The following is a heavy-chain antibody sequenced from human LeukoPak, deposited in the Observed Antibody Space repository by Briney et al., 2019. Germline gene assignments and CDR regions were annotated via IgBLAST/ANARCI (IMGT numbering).Heavy chain of an antibody. V-gene: IGHV1-18*01. D-gene: IGHD1-26*01. J-gene: IGHJ4*02. CDR1: GYTFTSYG. Sequence: AASVKVSCKASGYTFTSYGISWVRQGPGQGLEWMGWISAYNGNTNYAQKLQGRVTMTTDTSTSTAYMELRSLRSDDTAVYYCARDLLFYSGSYSDYFDYWGQGTLVTVSS. CDR2: ISAYNGNT. CDR3: ARDLLFYSGSYSDYFDY.